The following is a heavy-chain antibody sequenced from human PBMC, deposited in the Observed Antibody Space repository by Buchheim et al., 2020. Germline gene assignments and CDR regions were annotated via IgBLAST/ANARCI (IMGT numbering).Heavy chain of an antibody. CDR1: GGSFRGYY. J-gene: IGHJ2*01. V-gene: IGHV4-34*01. CDR3: ARGNQIKYFDL. CDR2: INHSGDT. Sequence: QVQLQQWGAGLLKPSETLSLTCAVYGGSFRGYYWSWIRQPPGKGLEWIGEINHSGDTNYKSSLKSRVTVFVETSKNTFSLKMSSVTAADTAVYYCARGNQIKYFDLWGRGTL.